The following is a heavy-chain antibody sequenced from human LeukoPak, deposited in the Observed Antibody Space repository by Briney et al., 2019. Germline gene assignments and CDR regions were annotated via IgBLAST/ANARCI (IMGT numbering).Heavy chain of an antibody. J-gene: IGHJ4*02. CDR3: AKAYGSGSYYPDY. V-gene: IGHV3-23*01. Sequence: GGSLRLSCAASGFTFSNYAMNWVRQAPGKGLEWVSAVSGSGSDTFYADSVKGRFTISRDNSKNTLYLQMNSLRAEDTAIYYCAKAYGSGSYYPDYWGQGTLVTVSS. D-gene: IGHD3-10*01. CDR1: GFTFSNYA. CDR2: VSGSGSDT.